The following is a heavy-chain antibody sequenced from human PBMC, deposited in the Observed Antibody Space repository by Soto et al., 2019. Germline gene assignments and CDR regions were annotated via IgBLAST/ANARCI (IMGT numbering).Heavy chain of an antibody. CDR2: ISWNSGSI. D-gene: IGHD3-10*01. CDR1: GFTFDDYA. J-gene: IGHJ6*02. V-gene: IGHV3-9*01. CDR3: QKDMGGGGTYYYGSGIGYYYYGMDV. Sequence: GGSLRLSCAASGFTFDDYAMHWVRQAPGKGLEWVSGISWNSGSIGYADSVKGRFTISRDNAKNSLYLQMNSLRAEDTALYDWQKDMGGGGTYYYGSGIGYYYYGMDVWGQGTTVTVSS.